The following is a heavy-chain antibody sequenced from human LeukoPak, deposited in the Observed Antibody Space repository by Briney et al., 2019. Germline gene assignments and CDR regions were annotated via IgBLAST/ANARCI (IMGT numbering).Heavy chain of an antibody. V-gene: IGHV1-8*01. CDR3: ARGRPDTSVPRTYYMDV. J-gene: IGHJ6*03. Sequence: ASVKVSCKASGYTFTSFDIFWVRQATGQGLEWMGWMSPNSGNTGSAQKFQGRVTFTRDTSISTSSMELSSLRSEDTAIYYCARGRPDTSVPRTYYMDVWGKGTTATVSS. CDR1: GYTFTSFD. D-gene: IGHD5-18*01. CDR2: MSPNSGNT.